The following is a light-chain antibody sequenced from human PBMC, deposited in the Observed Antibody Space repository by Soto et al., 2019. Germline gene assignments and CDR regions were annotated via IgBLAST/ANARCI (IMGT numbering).Light chain of an antibody. CDR3: LLYYGGAQLI. CDR1: TGAVTGGYY. Sequence: QTVVTQEPSLTVSPGGTVTLTCASSTGAVTGGYYPNWFQRKPGQAPRPLIYSTSNKHSWTPARFSGSLLGGKAALTLTGVQPEDEAEYYCLLYYGGAQLIFGVGTKLIVL. J-gene: IGLJ2*01. V-gene: IGLV7-43*01. CDR2: STS.